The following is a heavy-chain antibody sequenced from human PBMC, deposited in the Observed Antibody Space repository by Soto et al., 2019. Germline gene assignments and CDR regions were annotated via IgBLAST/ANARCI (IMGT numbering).Heavy chain of an antibody. Sequence: PSETLSLTCAVYGGSFSDNYWSWIRQPPGQGLEWLGEINHSGSTNHNPSLKSRVTILADTSKKQFSLKLSSVTAADTAVYYCARGRGEIQGPWGQGTLVTVSS. D-gene: IGHD3-16*01. CDR2: INHSGST. J-gene: IGHJ5*02. V-gene: IGHV4-34*01. CDR1: GGSFSDNY. CDR3: ARGRGEIQGP.